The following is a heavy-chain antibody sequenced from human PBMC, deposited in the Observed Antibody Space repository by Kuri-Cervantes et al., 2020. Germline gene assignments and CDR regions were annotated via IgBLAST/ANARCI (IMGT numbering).Heavy chain of an antibody. V-gene: IGHV4-39*07. CDR2: IYYSGST. Sequence: GSLRLSCTVSGGSISSSSYYWGWIRQPPGKGLEWIGSIYYSGSTYYNPSLKSRVTISVDKSKNQFSLKLSSVTAADTAVYYCARAYYDYWGVRAFDIWGQGTMVTVSS. D-gene: IGHD3-16*01. CDR1: GGSISSSSYY. CDR3: ARAYYDYWGVRAFDI. J-gene: IGHJ3*02.